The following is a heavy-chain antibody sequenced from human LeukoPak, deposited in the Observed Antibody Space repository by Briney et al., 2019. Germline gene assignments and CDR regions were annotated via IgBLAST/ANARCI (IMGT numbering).Heavy chain of an antibody. J-gene: IGHJ4*02. Sequence: GGSLRLSCTASGFIFNNYGMNWVRQAPGKGLEWISYIKGRSDTIHYADSVKGRFTISRDNAKNTLSLQMTSLRAEDTAVYYCARSSYGDYWGQGTLVTVSS. D-gene: IGHD6-19*01. V-gene: IGHV3-48*01. CDR3: ARSSYGDY. CDR2: IKGRSDTI. CDR1: GFIFNNYG.